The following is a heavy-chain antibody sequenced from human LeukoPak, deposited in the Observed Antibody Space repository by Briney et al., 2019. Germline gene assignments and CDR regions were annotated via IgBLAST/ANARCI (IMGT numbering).Heavy chain of an antibody. D-gene: IGHD2-2*02. CDR2: ISSSGSTI. CDR3: ARGSERKYCSSTSCYIPPIDY. CDR1: GFTFSDYY. V-gene: IGHV3-11*04. Sequence: PGGSLRLSCAASGFTFSDYYMSWIRQAPGKGLEWVSYISSSGSTIYYADSVNGRFTISRENAKTSLYLKMNSLRAEDTAVYYCARGSERKYCSSTSCYIPPIDYWGQGTLVTVSS. J-gene: IGHJ4*02.